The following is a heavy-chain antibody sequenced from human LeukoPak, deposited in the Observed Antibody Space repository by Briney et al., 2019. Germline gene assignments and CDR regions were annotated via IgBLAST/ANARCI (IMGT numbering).Heavy chain of an antibody. V-gene: IGHV4-61*02. CDR3: AREIAAQFDY. CDR1: GGSISSGSYY. D-gene: IGHD6-13*01. Sequence: PSQTLSLTCTVSGGSISSGSYYWSWIRQPAGKGLEWIGRIYTSGSTNYNPSLKSRVTISVDTSKNQFSLKLSSVTAADTAVYYCAREIAAQFDYWGQGTLVTVSS. CDR2: IYTSGST. J-gene: IGHJ4*02.